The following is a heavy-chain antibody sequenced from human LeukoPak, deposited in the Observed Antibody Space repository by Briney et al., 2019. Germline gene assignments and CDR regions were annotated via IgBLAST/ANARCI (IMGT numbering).Heavy chain of an antibody. CDR1: GYSFSTHW. CDR2: INPSGGFT. D-gene: IGHD3-9*01. J-gene: IGHJ5*02. CDR3: ARQPDYDILTGPSWFDP. V-gene: IGHV1-46*01. Sequence: ASVKVSCKASGYSFSTHWMHWVRQAPGQGLEWMGIINPSGGFTSYAQKLQGRVTVTRDMSTSTVYMELSNLRSEDTAVYYCARQPDYDILTGPSWFDPWGQGTLVTVSS.